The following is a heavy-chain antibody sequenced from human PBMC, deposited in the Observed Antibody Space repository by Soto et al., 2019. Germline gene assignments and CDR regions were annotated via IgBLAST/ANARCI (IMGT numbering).Heavy chain of an antibody. Sequence: PSETLSLTCTVSGGSISSGDYYWSWIRQPPGKGLEWIGYIYYSGSTYYNPSLKSRVTISVDTSKNQFSLKLSSVTAADTAVYYCARDSAAGWFDPWGQGILVTVSS. CDR2: IYYSGST. V-gene: IGHV4-30-4*01. CDR3: ARDSAAGWFDP. CDR1: GGSISSGDYY. D-gene: IGHD3-10*01. J-gene: IGHJ5*02.